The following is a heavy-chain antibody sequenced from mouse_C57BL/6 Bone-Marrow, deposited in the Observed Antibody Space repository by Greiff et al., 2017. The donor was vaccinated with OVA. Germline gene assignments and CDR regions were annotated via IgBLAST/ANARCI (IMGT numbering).Heavy chain of an antibody. J-gene: IGHJ3*01. Sequence: QVKLHQSGADLAKPGPSVRLSSKALGSTFPSSWMHXVKQRPGQGLEWIGYINPSSGYTKYNQKFKDKATLTADKSSSTAYMQLSSLTYEDSAVYYCARDGYWKFAYWGQGTLVTVSA. CDR3: ARDGYWKFAY. D-gene: IGHD2-3*01. V-gene: IGHV1-7*01. CDR2: INPSSGYT. CDR1: GSTFPSSW.